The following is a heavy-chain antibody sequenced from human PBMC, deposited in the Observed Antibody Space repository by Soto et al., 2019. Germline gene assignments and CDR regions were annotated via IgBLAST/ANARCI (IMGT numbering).Heavy chain of an antibody. CDR3: ARDPAYGSGSYNLFDY. D-gene: IGHD3-10*01. J-gene: IGHJ4*02. CDR1: GFTFSSYE. V-gene: IGHV3-48*03. CDR2: ISSSGSTI. Sequence: PGGSLRLSCAASGFTFSSYEMNWVRQAPGKGLEWVSYISSSGSTIYYADSVKGRFTISRDNAKNSLYLQMNSLRAEDTAVYYCARDPAYGSGSYNLFDYWGQGTLVTVSS.